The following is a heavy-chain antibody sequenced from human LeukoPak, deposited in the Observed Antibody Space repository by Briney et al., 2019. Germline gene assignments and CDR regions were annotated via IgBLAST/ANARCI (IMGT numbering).Heavy chain of an antibody. J-gene: IGHJ4*02. CDR1: GFTLSNAL. Sequence: GGSLRLPCAPSGFTLSNALMSWVRQAPGEGLEWVGRIKSKTDGGTADYAAPVKGRFSISRDDSKNTLDLQMNSLKTEDTAVYYCTTRGISGGYYFYFWGQGNLVTVSS. CDR3: TTRGISGGYYFYF. CDR2: IKSKTDGGTA. D-gene: IGHD4-23*01. V-gene: IGHV3-15*01.